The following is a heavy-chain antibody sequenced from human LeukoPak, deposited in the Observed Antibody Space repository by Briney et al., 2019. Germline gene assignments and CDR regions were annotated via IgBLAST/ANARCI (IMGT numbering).Heavy chain of an antibody. Sequence: ASVKVSCKASGYTFADYYMHWVRQAPGQGLEWVGWLNPDSGVTNYAQKFQGRVTMTRDTSMTTAYMELSRLRSDDTAVYFCARGRHSSSWYSQESLPANFDCWGQGILVTVSS. CDR3: ARGRHSSSWYSQESLPANFDC. CDR2: LNPDSGVT. J-gene: IGHJ4*02. V-gene: IGHV1-2*02. CDR1: GYTFADYY. D-gene: IGHD6-13*01.